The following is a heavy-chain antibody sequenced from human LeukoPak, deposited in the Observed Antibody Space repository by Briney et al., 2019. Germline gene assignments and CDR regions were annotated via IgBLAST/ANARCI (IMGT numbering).Heavy chain of an antibody. J-gene: IGHJ4*02. CDR2: INTDTGNP. Sequence: ASVKVSCKASGYTFTTYAMNWVRQAPGQGLEWMGWINTDTGNPTYAQGFTGRFVCSLDTPVSTAYLQISSLKAEDTAVYYCARASCTGGTCPTFIDFWGQGTLVTVSS. CDR1: GYTFTTYA. CDR3: ARASCTGGTCPTFIDF. V-gene: IGHV7-4-1*02. D-gene: IGHD2-15*01.